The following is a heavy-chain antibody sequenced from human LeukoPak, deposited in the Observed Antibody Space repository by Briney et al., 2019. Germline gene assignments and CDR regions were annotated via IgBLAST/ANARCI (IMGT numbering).Heavy chain of an antibody. Sequence: PSETLSLTCAVSGGSISSSNWWSWVRQPPGKGLEWIGEIYHSGSTNYNPSLKSRVTISVDKSKNQFSLKLSSVTAADTAVYYCARGRIAAANWHNWFDPWGQGTLVTVSS. D-gene: IGHD6-13*01. J-gene: IGHJ5*02. CDR3: ARGRIAAANWHNWFDP. V-gene: IGHV4-4*02. CDR2: IYHSGST. CDR1: GGSISSSNW.